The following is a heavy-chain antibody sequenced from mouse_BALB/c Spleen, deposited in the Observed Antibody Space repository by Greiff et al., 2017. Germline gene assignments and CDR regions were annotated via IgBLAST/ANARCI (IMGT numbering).Heavy chain of an antibody. Sequence: EVQRVESGGGLVQPGGSLKLSCAASGFDFSRYWMSWVRQAPGKGLEWIGEINPDSSTINYTPSLKDKFIISRDNAKNTLYLQMSKVRSEDTALYYCARGGLITTGLYAMDYWGQGTSVTVSS. D-gene: IGHD1-1*01. V-gene: IGHV4-1*02. CDR2: INPDSSTI. J-gene: IGHJ4*01. CDR1: GFDFSRYW. CDR3: ARGGLITTGLYAMDY.